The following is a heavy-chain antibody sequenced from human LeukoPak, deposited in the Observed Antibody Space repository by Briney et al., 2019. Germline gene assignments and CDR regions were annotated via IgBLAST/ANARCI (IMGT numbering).Heavy chain of an antibody. V-gene: IGHV4-30-4*08. Sequence: SETLSLTCTVSGDSIRSGDYYWSWIRQPPGKGLERIGYTYYSRSTYYNPSLKSRVTIALHTSKNQFSLKLRYVTAADTGVYYCARVVPAASICYYYYMDVWGKGTTVSVSS. CDR2: TYYSRST. CDR1: GDSIRSGDYY. J-gene: IGHJ6*03. CDR3: ARVVPAASICYYYYMDV. D-gene: IGHD2-2*01.